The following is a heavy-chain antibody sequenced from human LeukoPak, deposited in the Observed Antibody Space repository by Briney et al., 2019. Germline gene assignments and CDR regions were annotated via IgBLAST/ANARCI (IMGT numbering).Heavy chain of an antibody. CDR1: VGTFISYA. CDR3: ARSYDSSGYYSVSAFDI. CDR2: VLPIFGTA. Sequence: GASVKVSCKGSVGTFISYAISWVRQAPGQGLEWMGGVLPIFGTANYAQKFQGRVTITTDKSKSTAYMELSSLRSEDTAVYYCARSYDSSGYYSVSAFDIWGQGTMVTVSA. V-gene: IGHV1-69*05. D-gene: IGHD3-22*01. J-gene: IGHJ3*02.